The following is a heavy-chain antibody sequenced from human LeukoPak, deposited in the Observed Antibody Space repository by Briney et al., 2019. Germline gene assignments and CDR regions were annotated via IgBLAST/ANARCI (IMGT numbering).Heavy chain of an antibody. CDR2: TVPKSGDT. J-gene: IGHJ4*02. CDR3: ARPDDSDYPPLRY. V-gene: IGHV1-8*01. CDR1: GYTFTNND. D-gene: IGHD3-22*01. Sequence: ASVKVSCKASGYTFTNNDINWVRQATGQGLEWMGWTVPKSGDTGFEQKFQGRLTMTRDTSIGTAYMELSSLRSDDTAVYYCARPDDSDYPPLRYWGQGTLVTVSS.